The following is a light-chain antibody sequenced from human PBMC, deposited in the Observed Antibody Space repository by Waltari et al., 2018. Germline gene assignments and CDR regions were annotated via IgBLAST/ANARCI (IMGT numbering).Light chain of an antibody. V-gene: IGLV3-21*04. J-gene: IGLJ2*01. Sequence: SYVLTQPPSVSMAPGETARITCGGNDIGRKSVHWYHQRPGQAPVLVIYDDTERPSGLPARFSGSTSGTTATETIIRVEAGDEGDYYCQVWDADSDQVVFGGGTKLTVL. CDR3: QVWDADSDQVV. CDR1: DIGRKS. CDR2: DDT.